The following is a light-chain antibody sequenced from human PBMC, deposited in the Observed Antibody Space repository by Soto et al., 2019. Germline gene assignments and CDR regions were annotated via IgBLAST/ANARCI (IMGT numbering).Light chain of an antibody. V-gene: IGLV2-23*01. CDR2: ECH. CDR3: CLYIGATTYV. CDR1: SGFVGSFSL. J-gene: IGLJ1*01. Sequence: QSVLAQPASVSGSPGQSITISCTGTSGFVGSFSLVSWYQQHPWKAPKVMISECHRRPSGVPDRFSGSTSVNSAPLTISGLQADDEADYYCCLYIGATTYVFGTGTKVTVL.